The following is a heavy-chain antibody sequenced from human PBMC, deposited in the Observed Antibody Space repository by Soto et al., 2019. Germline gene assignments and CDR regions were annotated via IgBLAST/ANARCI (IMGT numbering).Heavy chain of an antibody. CDR1: GFTVSSKY. J-gene: IGHJ6*02. CDR3: AREPKGFWSGSSYYYYGMDV. V-gene: IGHV3-53*01. Sequence: EVQLVESGGGLIQPGGSLRLSCAASGFTVSSKYMNLVRQAPGKGLQWVSVIRADGATYYADHVKGRFTISRDTSKNMVFLQVNSLRVEDTSVYYCAREPKGFWSGSSYYYYGMDVWGQGTTITVSS. D-gene: IGHD3-3*01. CDR2: IRADGAT.